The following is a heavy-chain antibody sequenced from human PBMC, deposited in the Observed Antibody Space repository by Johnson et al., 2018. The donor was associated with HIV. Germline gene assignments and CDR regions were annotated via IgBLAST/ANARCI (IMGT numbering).Heavy chain of an antibody. CDR3: ARVTGPFDI. D-gene: IGHD4-11*01. CDR2: IYWNGVRT. J-gene: IGHJ3*02. V-gene: IGHV3-20*04. CDR1: GFTFDDYG. Sequence: VQLVESGGGVVRPGGSLRLSCAASGFTFDDYGMSWVRQAPGKGLEWVSGIYWNGVRTGYGDSVKGRFTISRDNAKNSLYLQMNSLKTEDTAVYYCARVTGPFDIWGQGTMVTVSS.